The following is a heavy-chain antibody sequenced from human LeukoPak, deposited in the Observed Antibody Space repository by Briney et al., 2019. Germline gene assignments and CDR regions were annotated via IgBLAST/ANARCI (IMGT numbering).Heavy chain of an antibody. J-gene: IGHJ6*02. CDR2: IYGGGST. V-gene: IGHV3-66*01. Sequence: GGSLRLSCAASGFXVSNNFLSWVRQAPGKGLEWVSLIYGGGSTYYADSVKGRFTISRDNSKNTLYLQMNSLRAEDSAVYYCARGSCSGDCYYYYYGMDVWALGTTVTVSS. CDR3: ARGSCSGDCYYYYYGMDV. D-gene: IGHD2-21*02. CDR1: GFXVSNNF.